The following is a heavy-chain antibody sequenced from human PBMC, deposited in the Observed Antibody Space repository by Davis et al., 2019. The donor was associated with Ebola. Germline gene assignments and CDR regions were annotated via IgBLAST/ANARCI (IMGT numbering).Heavy chain of an antibody. CDR1: GFIFADHS. J-gene: IGHJ3*02. D-gene: IGHD7-27*01. Sequence: PGGSLRLSCAASGFIFADHSMHWVRQAPGKGPEWVSGISWNSDIKGYADSVEGRFTISRDNAKNSLYLQMNSLRAEDMALYYCAKGNWGNPFDIWGQGTMVTVSS. CDR2: ISWNSDIK. CDR3: AKGNWGNPFDI. V-gene: IGHV3-9*03.